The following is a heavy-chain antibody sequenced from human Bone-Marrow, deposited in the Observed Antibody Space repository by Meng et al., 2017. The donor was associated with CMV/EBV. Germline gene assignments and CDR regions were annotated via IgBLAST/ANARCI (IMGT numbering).Heavy chain of an antibody. CDR3: ARAEYYYDFWSGYYNYYYGMDV. D-gene: IGHD3-3*01. J-gene: IGHJ6*02. CDR2: INPSGGST. V-gene: IGHV1-46*01. CDR1: GYTFTSYY. Sequence: ASVKVSCKASGYTFTSYYMHWVRQAPGQGLEWMGIINPSGGSTSYAQKFQGRVTMTRNTSISTAYMELSSLRSEDTAVYYCARAEYYYDFWSGYYNYYYGMDVWGQGTTVTASS.